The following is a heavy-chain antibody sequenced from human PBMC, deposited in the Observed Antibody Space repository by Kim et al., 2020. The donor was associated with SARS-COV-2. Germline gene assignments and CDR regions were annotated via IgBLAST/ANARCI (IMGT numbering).Heavy chain of an antibody. CDR1: GGTFSSYA. Sequence: SVKVSCKASGGTFSSYAISWVRQAPGQGLEWMGRIIPILGIANYAQKFQGRVTITADKSTSTAYMELSSLRSEDTAVYYCARFNYYGSGRKWFDPWGQGTLVTVSS. J-gene: IGHJ5*02. V-gene: IGHV1-69*04. CDR3: ARFNYYGSGRKWFDP. D-gene: IGHD3-10*01. CDR2: IIPILGIA.